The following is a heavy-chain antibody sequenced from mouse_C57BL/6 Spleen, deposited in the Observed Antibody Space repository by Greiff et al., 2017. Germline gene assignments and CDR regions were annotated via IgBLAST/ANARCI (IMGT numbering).Heavy chain of an antibody. CDR3: AREVYDYEEGVDY. Sequence: VQLQQSGPELVKPGASVKISCKASGYTFTDYYMNWVKQSHGKSLEWIGDINPNNGGTSYNQKFKGKATLTVDKSSSTAYMELRSLTSEDSAVYYCAREVYDYEEGVDYWGQGTTLTVSS. D-gene: IGHD2-4*01. CDR1: GYTFTDYY. V-gene: IGHV1-26*01. J-gene: IGHJ2*01. CDR2: INPNNGGT.